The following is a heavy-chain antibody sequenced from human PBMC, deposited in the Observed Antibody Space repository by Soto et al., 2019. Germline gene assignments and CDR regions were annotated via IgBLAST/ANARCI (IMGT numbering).Heavy chain of an antibody. J-gene: IGHJ6*02. CDR3: ARSAQYYYDSSADYYGMDV. D-gene: IGHD3-22*01. Sequence: GESLKISCKGSGYSFTSYWISWLRQMPGKGLEWMGSIDPSDSYTNYSPSFQGHVTISADKSISTAYLQWSSLKASDTAMYYCARSAQYYYDSSADYYGMDVWGQGTKVTVSS. CDR1: GYSFTSYW. CDR2: IDPSDSYT. V-gene: IGHV5-10-1*01.